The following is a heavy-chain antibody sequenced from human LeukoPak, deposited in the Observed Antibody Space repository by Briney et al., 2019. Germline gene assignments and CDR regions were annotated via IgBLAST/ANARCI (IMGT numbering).Heavy chain of an antibody. CDR3: AREDPQTTVPEGMDV. V-gene: IGHV4-59*11. Sequence: SETLSLTCTVSGGSISSHYWSWIRQLPGKGLEWIGYIYYTGTTNYNPSLRSRVTISVDTSRNQFSLRLSSVTAADTAVYYCAREDPQTTVPEGMDVWGHGTTVIVSS. CDR1: GGSISSHY. J-gene: IGHJ6*02. CDR2: IYYTGTT. D-gene: IGHD4-17*01.